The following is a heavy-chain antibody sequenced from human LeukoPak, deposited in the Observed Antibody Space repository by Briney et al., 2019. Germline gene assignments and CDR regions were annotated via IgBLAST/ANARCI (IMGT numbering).Heavy chain of an antibody. D-gene: IGHD2-2*02. Sequence: GGSLRLSCAASGFTFDDYAMRWVRQAPGKGLEWVSGISWNSGSIGYADSVKGRFTISRDNAKNSLYLQMNSLRAEDTALYYCAKDTAHCSSTSCYNYYYYGMDVWGQGTTVTVSS. CDR1: GFTFDDYA. CDR2: ISWNSGSI. V-gene: IGHV3-9*01. CDR3: AKDTAHCSSTSCYNYYYYGMDV. J-gene: IGHJ6*02.